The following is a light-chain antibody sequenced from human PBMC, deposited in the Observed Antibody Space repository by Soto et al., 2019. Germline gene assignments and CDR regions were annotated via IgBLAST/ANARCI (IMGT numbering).Light chain of an antibody. CDR3: NSYTSSSTVV. V-gene: IGLV2-14*03. CDR2: DVS. CDR1: SSDVGGYNY. J-gene: IGLJ2*01. Sequence: QSALTQPASVSGTPGQSITISCTGTSSDVGGYNYVSWYQHHPGKAPKLMIYDVSNRPSGVSDRFSGSKSGNTASLTISGLQAEDEADDYCNSYTSSSTVVFGGGTQLTVL.